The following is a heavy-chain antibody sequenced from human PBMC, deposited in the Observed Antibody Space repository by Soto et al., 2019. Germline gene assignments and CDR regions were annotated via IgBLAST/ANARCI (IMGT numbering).Heavy chain of an antibody. CDR2: INPNSGGT. CDR3: ARPTYYYDSSGYYYT. V-gene: IGHV1-2*02. Sequence: GASVKVSCKASGYTFTGYYMHWVRQAPGQGLEWMGWINPNSGGTNYAQKFQGRVTMTRDTSISTAYMELSRLRSDDTAVYYCARPTYYYDSSGYYYTWGQGTLVTVS. CDR1: GYTFTGYY. J-gene: IGHJ5*02. D-gene: IGHD3-22*01.